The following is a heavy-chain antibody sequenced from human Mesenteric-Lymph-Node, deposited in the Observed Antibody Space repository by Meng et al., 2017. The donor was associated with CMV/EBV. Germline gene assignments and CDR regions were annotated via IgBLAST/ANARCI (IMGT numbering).Heavy chain of an antibody. Sequence: GSLRLSCAAYGESFSGFYWTWIRQPPGKGREWIGEINDSGGANYNSSLKSRVTISADSSKSQFSLKLSSLTAADTAVYYCARGRRGRFLETSSQPIDYWGQGTLVTVSS. CDR3: ARGRRGRFLETSSQPIDY. J-gene: IGHJ4*02. CDR2: INDSGGA. D-gene: IGHD3-3*01. CDR1: GESFSGFY. V-gene: IGHV4-34*01.